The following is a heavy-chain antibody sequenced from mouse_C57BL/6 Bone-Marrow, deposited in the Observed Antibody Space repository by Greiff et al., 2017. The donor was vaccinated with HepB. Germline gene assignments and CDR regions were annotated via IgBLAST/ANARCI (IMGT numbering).Heavy chain of an antibody. D-gene: IGHD2-4*01. Sequence: QVQLQQSGAELVKPGASVKLSCKASGYTFTSYWMQWVKQRPGQGLEWIGEIDPSDSYTNYNQKFKGKATLTVDTSSSTAYMQLSSLTSEDSAVYYCARMEYDYPWFAYWGQGTLVTVSA. CDR2: IDPSDSYT. J-gene: IGHJ3*01. CDR1: GYTFTSYW. V-gene: IGHV1-50*01. CDR3: ARMEYDYPWFAY.